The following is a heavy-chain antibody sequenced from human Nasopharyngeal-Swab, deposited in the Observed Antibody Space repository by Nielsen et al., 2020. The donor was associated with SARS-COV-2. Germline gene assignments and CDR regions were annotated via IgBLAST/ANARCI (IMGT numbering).Heavy chain of an antibody. CDR1: GGTFSSYA. D-gene: IGHD3-16*02. J-gene: IGHJ4*02. CDR2: IIPILGIA. V-gene: IGHV1-69*10. CDR3: ASSDYVWGSYRYTGAYFDY. Sequence: QVSCKASGGTFSSYAISWVRQAPGQGLEWMGGIIPILGIANYAQKFQGRVTITADKSTSTAYMELSSLRSEDTAVYYCASSDYVWGSYRYTGAYFDYWGQGTLVTVSS.